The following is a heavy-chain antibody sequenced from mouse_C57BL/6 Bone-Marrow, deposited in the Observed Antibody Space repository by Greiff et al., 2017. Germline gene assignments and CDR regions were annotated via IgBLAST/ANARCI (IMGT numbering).Heavy chain of an antibody. J-gene: IGHJ3*01. Sequence: QVQLQQPGAELVKPGASVKMSCKASGYTFTSYWLTWVKQSPGQGLEWIGDIYPGSGSTNYNEKFKSKATLTVDHSSSPAYMQLRSLTSEDSAVDYCARGVYGSSPVAYWGQGTLVTVSA. D-gene: IGHD1-1*01. CDR2: IYPGSGST. CDR1: GYTFTSYW. CDR3: ARGVYGSSPVAY. V-gene: IGHV1-55*01.